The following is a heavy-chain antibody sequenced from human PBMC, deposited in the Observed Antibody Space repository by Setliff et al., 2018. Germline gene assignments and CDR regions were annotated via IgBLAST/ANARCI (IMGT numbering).Heavy chain of an antibody. J-gene: IGHJ4*02. V-gene: IGHV1-18*01. CDR3: ARVESMVRGKNILRHFDY. CDR1: GYTFNNYG. D-gene: IGHD3-10*01. CDR2: VTIYNGNT. Sequence: ASVKVSCKASGYTFNNYGVAWVRQAPGQGLDWMGWVTIYNGNTKYAQNLQGRLTLTTDRSTSTVYMELGSLTTDDTAVYYCARVESMVRGKNILRHFDYWGQGTQVTVSS.